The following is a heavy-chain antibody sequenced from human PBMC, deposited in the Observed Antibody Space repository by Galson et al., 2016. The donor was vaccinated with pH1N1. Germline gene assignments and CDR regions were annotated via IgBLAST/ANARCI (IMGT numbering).Heavy chain of an antibody. V-gene: IGHV2-5*02. CDR1: GFSVSSSGMG. CDR3: AHREVMITNAFDL. Sequence: PALVTPPQTLTLTCNFSGFSVSSSGMGVGWIRQPQGKGLEWLAVIYWDDDKRYSPSLKSRLTITKDTSKNQVVLKMTNMDPADTATYYCAHREVMITNAFDLWGQGTMVTVSS. CDR2: IYWDDDK. J-gene: IGHJ3*01. D-gene: IGHD3-16*01.